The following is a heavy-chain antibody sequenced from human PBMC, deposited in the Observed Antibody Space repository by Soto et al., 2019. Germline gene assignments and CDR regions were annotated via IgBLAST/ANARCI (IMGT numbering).Heavy chain of an antibody. Sequence: SETLSLTCTVSGGSISSSSYYWGWIRQPPGKGLEWIGSIYYSGSTYYNPSLKSRVTISVDTSKNQFSLKLSSVTAADTAVYYCAVIAAAVPFDYWGQGTLVTVSS. J-gene: IGHJ4*02. D-gene: IGHD6-13*01. CDR3: AVIAAAVPFDY. CDR2: IYYSGST. V-gene: IGHV4-39*01. CDR1: GGSISSSSYY.